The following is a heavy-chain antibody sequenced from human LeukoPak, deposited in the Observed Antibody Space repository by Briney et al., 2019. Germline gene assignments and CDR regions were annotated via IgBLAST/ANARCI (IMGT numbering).Heavy chain of an antibody. CDR1: GFSFTTYW. D-gene: IGHD4-17*01. CDR2: IDPSDSYT. Sequence: GESLKISCKGSGFSFTTYWIGWVRQMPGKGLEWMGRIDPSDSYTNYSPSFQGHVTISADKSISTAYLQWSSLEASDTAIYYCARTTVTAGDDYWGQGTLVTVSS. V-gene: IGHV5-10-1*01. CDR3: ARTTVTAGDDY. J-gene: IGHJ4*02.